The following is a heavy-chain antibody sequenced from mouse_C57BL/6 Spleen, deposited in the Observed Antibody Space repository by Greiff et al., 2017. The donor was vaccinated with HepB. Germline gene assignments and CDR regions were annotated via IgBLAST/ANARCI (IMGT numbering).Heavy chain of an antibody. V-gene: IGHV2-2*01. Sequence: QVQLKESGPGLVQPSQSLSITCTVSGFSLTSYGVHWVRQSPGKGLEWLGAIWSGGSTDYNAAFISRLSISKDNSKSQVFFKMNSLQADDTAIYYCARTLYDGYYVRAMDYWGQGTSVTVSS. J-gene: IGHJ4*01. D-gene: IGHD2-3*01. CDR1: GFSLTSYG. CDR3: ARTLYDGYYVRAMDY. CDR2: IWSGGST.